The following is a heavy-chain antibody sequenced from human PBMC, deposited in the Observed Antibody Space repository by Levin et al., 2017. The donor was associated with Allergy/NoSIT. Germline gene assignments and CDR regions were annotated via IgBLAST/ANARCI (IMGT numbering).Heavy chain of an antibody. CDR3: ATDIVVVPAARGAIYNWFDP. V-gene: IGHV1-69*01. D-gene: IGHD2-2*01. CDR1: GGTFSSYA. CDR2: IIPIFGTA. Sequence: KISCKASGGTFSSYAISWVRQAPGQGLEWMGGIIPIFGTANYAQKFQGRVTITADESTSTAYMELSSLRSEDTAVYYCATDIVVVPAARGAIYNWFDPWGQGTLVTVSS. J-gene: IGHJ5*02.